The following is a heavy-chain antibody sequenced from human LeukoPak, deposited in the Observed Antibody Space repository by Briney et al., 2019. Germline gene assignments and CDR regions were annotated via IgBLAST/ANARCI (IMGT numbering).Heavy chain of an antibody. CDR1: GGSISSRSYY. V-gene: IGHV4-39*01. Sequence: SETLSLTCTVSGGSISSRSYYWGWLRQPPGKGLEWIASIYYSGTTYYNPSLKSRVGISADTSKDQFSLKVSSATAADTAVYYCTSRGWIVGLVDYWGQGTLVTVSS. CDR2: IYYSGTT. J-gene: IGHJ4*02. CDR3: TSRGWIVGLVDY. D-gene: IGHD3-22*01.